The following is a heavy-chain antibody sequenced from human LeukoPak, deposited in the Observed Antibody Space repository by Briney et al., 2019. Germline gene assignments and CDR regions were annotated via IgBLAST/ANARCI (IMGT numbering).Heavy chain of an antibody. CDR3: AREGFFVGNYYYYGMDV. J-gene: IGHJ6*02. CDR2: IYTSGSS. Sequence: SETLSLTCTVSGGSISSYYWSWIRQPVGKGLEWIGRIYTSGSSNYNPSLKSRVTMSVDTSKNQFSLKLSSVTAADTAVYYCAREGFFVGNYYYYGMDVWGQGTTVTVSS. D-gene: IGHD2-15*01. CDR1: GGSISSYY. V-gene: IGHV4-4*07.